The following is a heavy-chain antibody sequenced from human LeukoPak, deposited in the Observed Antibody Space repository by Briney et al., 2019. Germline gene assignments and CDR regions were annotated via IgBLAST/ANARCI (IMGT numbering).Heavy chain of an antibody. CDR1: GFTFSSYW. J-gene: IGHJ4*02. V-gene: IGHV3-7*01. CDR2: IKQDGSEK. D-gene: IGHD3-10*01. Sequence: GGSLRLSCAASGFTFSSYWMSWVRQAPGKGLEWVANIKQDGSEKYYVDSVKGRFTISRDNAKNSLYLQMNSPRAEDTAVYYCARDGELITMVRGAADYWGQGTLVIVSS. CDR3: ARDGELITMVRGAADY.